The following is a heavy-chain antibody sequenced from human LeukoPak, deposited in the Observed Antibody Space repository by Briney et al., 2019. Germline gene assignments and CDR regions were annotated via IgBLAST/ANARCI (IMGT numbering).Heavy chain of an antibody. V-gene: IGHV3-30*02. CDR2: IRYDGSNK. CDR1: GFTFSSYG. CDR3: AKDRTWYYYDSSGYYDY. Sequence: GRSLRLSCAASGFTFSSYGMHWVRQAPGKGLEWVAFIRYDGSNKYYADSVKGRFTISRDNSKNTLYLQMNSLRAEDTAVYYCAKDRTWYYYDSSGYYDYWGQGTLVTVSS. J-gene: IGHJ4*02. D-gene: IGHD3-22*01.